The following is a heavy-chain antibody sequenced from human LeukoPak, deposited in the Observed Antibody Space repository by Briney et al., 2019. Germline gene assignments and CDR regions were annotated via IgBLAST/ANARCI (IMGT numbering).Heavy chain of an antibody. CDR2: IYYSGST. Sequence: SETLSLTCTVSGGSISSSSYYWGWIRQPPGKGLEWIGSIYYSGSTYYNPSLKSRVTISVDTSKNQFSLKLSSVTAADTAVYYCARTIMVRGAPSTDYWGQGTLVTVSS. CDR3: ARTIMVRGAPSTDY. V-gene: IGHV4-39*07. CDR1: GGSISSSSYY. D-gene: IGHD3-10*01. J-gene: IGHJ4*02.